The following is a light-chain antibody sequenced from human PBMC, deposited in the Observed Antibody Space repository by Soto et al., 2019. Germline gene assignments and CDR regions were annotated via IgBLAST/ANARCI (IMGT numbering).Light chain of an antibody. Sequence: QSALTQPPSASGSPGQSVTISCTGTSSDVGGYNYVSWYQQHPGNAPKVMIYEVSKRPSGVPDRFSGSKSGNTASLTISGLQAEDEAEYYCSSYTNINTRACVFGTGTKVTVL. CDR1: SSDVGGYNY. CDR2: EVS. CDR3: SSYTNINTRACV. V-gene: IGLV2-8*01. J-gene: IGLJ1*01.